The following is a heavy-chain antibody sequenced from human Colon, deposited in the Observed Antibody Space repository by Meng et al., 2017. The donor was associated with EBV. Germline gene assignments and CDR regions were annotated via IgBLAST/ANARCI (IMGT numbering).Heavy chain of an antibody. J-gene: IGHJ4*02. CDR1: GYMFTSHG. Sequence: QVQLVQSGAEVKKPGASVKVSCQASGYMFTSHGVSWVRQAPGQGLEWMAWVSAYNGNTNYAKQFQGRVTVTADTATSTAYMELRSLTSDDTAVYYCTRDGPNYGNYINFDYWGQGTLVTVSS. V-gene: IGHV1-18*01. D-gene: IGHD4-11*01. CDR2: VSAYNGNT. CDR3: TRDGPNYGNYINFDY.